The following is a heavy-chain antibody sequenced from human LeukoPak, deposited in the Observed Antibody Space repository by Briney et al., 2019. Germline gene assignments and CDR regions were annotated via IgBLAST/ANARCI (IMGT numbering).Heavy chain of an antibody. D-gene: IGHD5-18*01. Sequence: PGGSLRLSCAASGFTFSSYELYWVRQAPGKGLEWVSAISGSGGSTYYADSVKGRFTISRDNSKNTLYLQMNSLRAEDTAVYYCAKSGGIQLWSPVGDYWGQGTLVTVSS. CDR1: GFTFSSYE. J-gene: IGHJ4*02. CDR2: ISGSGGST. V-gene: IGHV3-23*01. CDR3: AKSGGIQLWSPVGDY.